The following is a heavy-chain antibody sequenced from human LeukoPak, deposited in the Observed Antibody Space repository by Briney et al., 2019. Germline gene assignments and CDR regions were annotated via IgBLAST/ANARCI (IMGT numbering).Heavy chain of an antibody. D-gene: IGHD6-13*01. CDR2: IKQDGSEK. Sequence: GGSLRFSCAASGFTFSSYWMSWVRQAPGKGLEWVANIKQDGSEKYYVDSVKGRFTISRDNAKNSLYLQMNSLRAEDTAVYYCARDYDSSSWYSYYYMDVWGKGTTVTVSS. CDR1: GFTFSSYW. CDR3: ARDYDSSSWYSYYYMDV. J-gene: IGHJ6*03. V-gene: IGHV3-7*01.